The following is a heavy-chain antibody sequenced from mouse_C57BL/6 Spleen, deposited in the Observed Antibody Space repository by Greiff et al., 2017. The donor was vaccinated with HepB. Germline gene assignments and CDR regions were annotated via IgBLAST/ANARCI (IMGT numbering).Heavy chain of an antibody. Sequence: VQLQQSGAELVRPGTSVKVSCKASGYAFTNYLIEWVKQRPGQGLEWIGVINPGSGGTNYNEKFKGKATLTADKSSSTAYIQLSSLTSEDSAVYFCAREGVYDGYGYWGQGTTLTVSS. CDR1: GYAFTNYL. V-gene: IGHV1-54*01. D-gene: IGHD2-3*01. CDR3: AREGVYDGYGY. J-gene: IGHJ2*01. CDR2: INPGSGGT.